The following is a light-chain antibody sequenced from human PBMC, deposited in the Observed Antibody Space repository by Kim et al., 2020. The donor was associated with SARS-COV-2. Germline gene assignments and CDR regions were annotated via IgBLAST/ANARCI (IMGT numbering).Light chain of an antibody. CDR2: RDN. CDR1: SSNIGSNN. CDR3: AAWDDSLNGVV. Sequence: GQRVTVSCFGSSSNIGSNNVNGYQQLPGTAPKLLMYRDNQRPSGVPDRFSGSKSGTSASLAISGLQSEDEAGYYCAAWDDSLNGVVFGGGTQLTVL. V-gene: IGLV1-44*01. J-gene: IGLJ2*01.